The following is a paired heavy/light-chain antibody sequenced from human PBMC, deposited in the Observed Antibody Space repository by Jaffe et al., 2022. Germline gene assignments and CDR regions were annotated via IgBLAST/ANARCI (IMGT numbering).Heavy chain of an antibody. D-gene: IGHD3-16*02. V-gene: IGHV4-34*01. CDR3: ARGVRGYVWGSYRYTELDRSVDYYYYYYMDV. Sequence: QVQLQQWGAGLLKPSETLSLTCAVYGGSFSGYYWSWIRQPPGKGLEWIGEINHSGSTNYNPSLKSRVTISVDTSKNQFSLKLSSVTAADTAVYYCARGVRGYVWGSYRYTELDRSVDYYYYYYMDVWGKGTTVTVSS. J-gene: IGHJ6*03. CDR1: GGSFSGYY. CDR2: INHSGST.
Light chain of an antibody. V-gene: IGLV3-19*01. J-gene: IGLJ1*01. CDR2: GKN. CDR3: NSRDSSGNHPLMV. CDR1: SLRSYY. Sequence: SSELTQDPAVSVALGQTVRITCQGDSLRSYYASWYQQKPGQAPVLVIYGKNNRPSGIPDRFSGSSSGNTASLTITGAQAEDEADYYCNSRDSSGNHPLMVFGTGTKVTVL.